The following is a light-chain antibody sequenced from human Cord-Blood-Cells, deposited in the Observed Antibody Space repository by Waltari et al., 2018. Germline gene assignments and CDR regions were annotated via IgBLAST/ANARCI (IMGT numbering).Light chain of an antibody. CDR3: QQRSNWPPLT. CDR2: DAS. Sequence: EMVLTQSPATLSLPPRERAALPCRASQSVSSYLAWYQQKPGQAPRLLIYDASNRATGIPARFSGSGSGTDFTLTISSLEPEDFAVYYCQQRSNWPPLTFGGGTKVEIK. CDR1: QSVSSY. V-gene: IGKV3-11*01. J-gene: IGKJ4*01.